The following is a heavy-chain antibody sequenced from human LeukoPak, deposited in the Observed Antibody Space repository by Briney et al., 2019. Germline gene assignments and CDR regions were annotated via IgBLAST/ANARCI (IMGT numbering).Heavy chain of an antibody. J-gene: IGHJ3*02. CDR3: ARRILLWFGELGQSDAFDI. CDR2: INPNSGGT. V-gene: IGHV1-2*02. D-gene: IGHD3-10*01. Sequence: ASVKVSCKASGYTFTGYYMHWVRQAPGQGLEWMGWINPNSGGTNYAQKFQGRVTMTRDTSISTAYMELSRLRSDDTAVYYCARRILLWFGELGQSDAFDIWGQGTMVTVSS. CDR1: GYTFTGYY.